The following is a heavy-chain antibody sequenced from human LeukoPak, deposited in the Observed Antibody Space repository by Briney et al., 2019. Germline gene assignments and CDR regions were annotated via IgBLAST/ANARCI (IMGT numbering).Heavy chain of an antibody. CDR1: GGSFSGYY. CDR2: INHSGST. D-gene: IGHD3-3*01. J-gene: IGHJ3*02. V-gene: IGHV4-34*01. CDR3: AGVTIFGVVPFDI. Sequence: KPSETLSLXCAVYGGSFSGYYWSWIRLPPGKGLESIGEINHSGSTNYNPSLKSRVTISVDTSKNQFSLKLSSVTAADTAVYYCAGVTIFGVVPFDIWGQGTMVTVSS.